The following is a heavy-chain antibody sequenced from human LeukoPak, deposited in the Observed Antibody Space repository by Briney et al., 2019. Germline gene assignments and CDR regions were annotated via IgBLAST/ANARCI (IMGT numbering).Heavy chain of an antibody. CDR2: INNAGTIT. CDR3: AKSVGGVMGYFDY. CDR1: GFTVSSNS. Sequence: PGGSLRLSCAASGFTVSSNSISWVRQAPRKGLEWVSIINNAGTITYYADSVKGRFTISRDNSKNTLYLQMNSLRAEDTADYYCAKSVGGVMGYFDYWGQGTLVTVSS. V-gene: IGHV3-23*03. D-gene: IGHD3-16*01. J-gene: IGHJ4*02.